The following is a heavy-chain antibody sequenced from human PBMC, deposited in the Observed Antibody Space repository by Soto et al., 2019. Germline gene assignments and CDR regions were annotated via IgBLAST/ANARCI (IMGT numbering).Heavy chain of an antibody. D-gene: IGHD4-17*01. V-gene: IGHV3-23*01. CDR1: GFTFSSYA. CDR2: ISGSGGST. CDR3: AKLVYGGNSFARYYYYYGMDV. Sequence: GGSLRLSCAASGFTFSSYAMSWVRQAPGKGLEWVSAISGSGGSTYYADSVKGRFTISRDNSKNTLYLQMNSLRAEDTAVYYCAKLVYGGNSFARYYYYYGMDVWGQGTTVTVSS. J-gene: IGHJ6*02.